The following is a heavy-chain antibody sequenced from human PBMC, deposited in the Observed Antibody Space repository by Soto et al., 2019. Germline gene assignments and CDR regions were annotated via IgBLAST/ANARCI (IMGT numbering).Heavy chain of an antibody. J-gene: IGHJ4*02. V-gene: IGHV1-2*02. CDR2: INPNSGGT. CDR3: AKAYSCGGDCYASPYFDY. CDR1: GYTFTGYY. D-gene: IGHD2-21*02. Sequence: VKVSCKASGYTFTGYYMHWVRQAPGQGLEWMGWINPNSGGTNYAQKFQGRVTMTRDTSISTAYMELSRLRSDDTAVYYCAKAYSCGGDCYASPYFDYWGQGTLVTVSS.